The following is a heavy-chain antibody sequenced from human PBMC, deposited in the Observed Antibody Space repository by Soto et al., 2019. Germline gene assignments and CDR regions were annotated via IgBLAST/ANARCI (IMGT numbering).Heavy chain of an antibody. CDR3: ARVSWGYCSSTSCYGGWFDP. CDR1: GYTFSSYV. Sequence: ASVKVSCKASGYTFSSYVIHWVRQAPGQGLEWMGWISAYNGNTNYAQKLQGRVTMTTDTSTSTAYMELRSLRSDDTAVYYCARVSWGYCSSTSCYGGWFDPWGQGTLVTVSS. J-gene: IGHJ5*02. D-gene: IGHD2-2*01. V-gene: IGHV1-18*01. CDR2: ISAYNGNT.